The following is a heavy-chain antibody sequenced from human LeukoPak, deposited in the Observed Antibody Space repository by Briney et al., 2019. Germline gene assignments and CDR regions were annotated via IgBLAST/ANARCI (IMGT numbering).Heavy chain of an antibody. J-gene: IGHJ3*02. V-gene: IGHV4-34*01. Sequence: SETLSLTCAVYGGSFSGYYWSWIRQPPGKGLEWIGEINHSGSTNYNPPLKSRVTISVDTSKNQFSLKLSSVTAADTAVYYCARPRVRSTNGYAFDIWGQGTMVTVSS. CDR3: ARPRVRSTNGYAFDI. CDR2: INHSGST. D-gene: IGHD3-3*01. CDR1: GGSFSGYY.